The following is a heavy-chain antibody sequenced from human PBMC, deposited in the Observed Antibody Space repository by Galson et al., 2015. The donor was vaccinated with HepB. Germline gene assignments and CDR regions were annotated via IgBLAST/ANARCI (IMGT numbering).Heavy chain of an antibody. CDR2: ISYDGSNK. D-gene: IGHD3-22*01. CDR3: AKETLSSGYSLFDY. V-gene: IGHV3-30*18. Sequence: SLRLSCAASGFTFSSYGMHWVRQAPGKGLEWVAVISYDGSNKYYADSVKGRFTISRDNSKNTLYLQMNSLRAEDTAVYYCAKETLSSGYSLFDYWGQGTLVTVSS. J-gene: IGHJ4*02. CDR1: GFTFSSYG.